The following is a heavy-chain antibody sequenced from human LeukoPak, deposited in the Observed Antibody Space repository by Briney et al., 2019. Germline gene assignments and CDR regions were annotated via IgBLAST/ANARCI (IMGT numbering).Heavy chain of an antibody. Sequence: GGSLRLSCAASGFSVRGSFMNCVRQAPGKGLEWVSLLSNTENSFYADSVKGRFTLSRDISNNTLYLHMHSLRGEDTAVYFCARAIGVVDCGTQTCYPYHFDKWGRGTLVTVSS. J-gene: IGHJ4*02. CDR1: GFSVRGSF. D-gene: IGHD2-21*01. CDR2: LSNTENS. CDR3: ARAIGVVDCGTQTCYPYHFDK. V-gene: IGHV3-66*01.